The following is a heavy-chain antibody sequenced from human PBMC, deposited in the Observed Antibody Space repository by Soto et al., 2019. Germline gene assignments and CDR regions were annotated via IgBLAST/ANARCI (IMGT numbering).Heavy chain of an antibody. Sequence: QVHLVQSGAEVKKPGASVKVSCKGSGYAFTTYGITWVRQAPGQGLEWMGWISAHNGNTNYAQRLQGRVTVTRDTSTSAACMELMSLRSDDRAVYYCARGRYGDYWGQGALVTVSS. D-gene: IGHD1-1*01. V-gene: IGHV1-18*01. CDR2: ISAHNGNT. J-gene: IGHJ4*02. CDR1: GYAFTTYG. CDR3: ARGRYGDY.